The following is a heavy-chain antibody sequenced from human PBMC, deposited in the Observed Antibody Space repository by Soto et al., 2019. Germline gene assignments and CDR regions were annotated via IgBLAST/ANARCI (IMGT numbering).Heavy chain of an antibody. CDR1: GFTFDTYG. CDR2: ITGRGDRT. V-gene: IGHV3-23*01. CDR3: AKDWGSGWFRAYFDN. J-gene: IGHJ4*02. D-gene: IGHD6-19*01. Sequence: EGQLLESGGGLAQPGGSLRLSCEVFGFTFDTYGMSWVRQAPGKGLEWVAAITGRGDRTDYADSVKGRFTISRDNSKNTLYLEMNSLRAEDTAVYYCAKDWGSGWFRAYFDNWGQGTQVTVSS.